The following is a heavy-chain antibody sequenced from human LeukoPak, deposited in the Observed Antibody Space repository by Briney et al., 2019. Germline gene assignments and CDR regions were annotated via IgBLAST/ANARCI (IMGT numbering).Heavy chain of an antibody. CDR3: ATRSPTVTTSGGYGGCFDY. CDR1: GYTLTELS. Sequence: GASVTVSCTVSGYTLTELSMHRVRQAPGKGLEWMGGFDPEDGETIYAQKFLGRVTMTEDTSTDTAYMELSSLRSEDTAVYYCATRSPTVTTSGGYGGCFDYWGQGTLVTVSS. CDR2: FDPEDGET. V-gene: IGHV1-24*01. D-gene: IGHD4-11*01. J-gene: IGHJ4*02.